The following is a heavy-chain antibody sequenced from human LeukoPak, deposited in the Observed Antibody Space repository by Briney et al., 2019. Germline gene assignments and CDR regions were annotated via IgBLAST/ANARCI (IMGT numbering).Heavy chain of an antibody. CDR1: GFTFSTYW. D-gene: IGHD5-18*01. V-gene: IGHV3-7*01. Sequence: GGSLRLSCAASGFTFSTYWMSWVRQAPGKGLEWVANINQGGGDKYYVDSVKGRFTISRDNAKNSLYLQMNSLRAEDTAVYYCARDLSVGYSFTFDYWGQGTLVTVSS. CDR2: INQGGGDK. CDR3: ARDLSVGYSFTFDY. J-gene: IGHJ4*02.